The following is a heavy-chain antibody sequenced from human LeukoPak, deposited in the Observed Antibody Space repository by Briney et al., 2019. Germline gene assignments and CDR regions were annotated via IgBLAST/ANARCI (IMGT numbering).Heavy chain of an antibody. CDR1: GGTFSSYA. Sequence: ASVKVSCKASGGTFSSYAISWVRQAPGQGLEWMGRIIPIFGTANYAQKFQGRVTITTDESTSTAYMELSSLGSEDTAVYYCARELYGDYGSPWFDPWGQGTLVTVSS. D-gene: IGHD4-17*01. CDR2: IIPIFGTA. V-gene: IGHV1-69*05. J-gene: IGHJ5*02. CDR3: ARELYGDYGSPWFDP.